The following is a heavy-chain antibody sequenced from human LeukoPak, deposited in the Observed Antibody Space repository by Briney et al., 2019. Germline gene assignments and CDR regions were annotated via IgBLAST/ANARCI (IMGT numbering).Heavy chain of an antibody. CDR2: ILYDGRIE. V-gene: IGHV3-30*04. CDR3: AREYGWERSGGVDV. J-gene: IGHJ6*02. Sequence: GGSLRLSCAASGFTLSSYAMRWVRQAPGKGLEWVALILYDGRIECYADTVKGRFTISRDISQNTLYLQMNGLRAEDTATYYCAREYGWERSGGVDVWGQGTTVTVSS. D-gene: IGHD1-26*01. CDR1: GFTLSSYA.